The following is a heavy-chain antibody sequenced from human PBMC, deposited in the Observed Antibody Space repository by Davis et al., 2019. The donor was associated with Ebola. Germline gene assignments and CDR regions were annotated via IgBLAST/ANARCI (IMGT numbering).Heavy chain of an antibody. Sequence: ASVKVSCKASGYTFTGYYLHWVRQAPGQGLEWMGWINPNGGGTSYAHKFQGRVTMTRDTTISTAYMELSRLTSDDTAVYYCANCYYDSSGQDAWGQGTLVTVSS. CDR3: ANCYYDSSGQDA. J-gene: IGHJ5*02. CDR2: INPNGGGT. CDR1: GYTFTGYY. V-gene: IGHV1-2*07. D-gene: IGHD3-22*01.